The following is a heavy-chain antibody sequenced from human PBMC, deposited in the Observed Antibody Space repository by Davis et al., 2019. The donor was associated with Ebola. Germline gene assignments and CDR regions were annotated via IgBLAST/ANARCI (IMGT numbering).Heavy chain of an antibody. D-gene: IGHD2-2*02. CDR3: AGVRAIWSRMDV. J-gene: IGHJ6*02. V-gene: IGHV4-34*01. CDR2: INHSGST. CDR1: GGSFSGYY. Sequence: MPGGSLRLSCAVYGGSFSGYYWSWIRQPPGKGLEWIGEINHSGSTNYNPSLNSRVTISVDTSKNQFSLKLGSVTAADTAVYYCAGVRAIWSRMDVWGQGTTVTGSS.